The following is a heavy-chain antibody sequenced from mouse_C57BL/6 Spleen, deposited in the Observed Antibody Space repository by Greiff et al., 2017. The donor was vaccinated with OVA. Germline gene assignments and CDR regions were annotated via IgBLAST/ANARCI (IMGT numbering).Heavy chain of an antibody. CDR1: GFTFSDYG. CDR3: ARGTYYFDY. CDR2: ISSGSSTI. Sequence: DVMLVESGGGLVKPGGSLKLSCAASGFTFSDYGMHWVRQAPETGLEWVAYISSGSSTIYYADTVKGRFTISRDNAKNTLFLQMTSLRSEDTAMYYCARGTYYFDYWGQGTTLTVSS. J-gene: IGHJ2*01. D-gene: IGHD3-3*01. V-gene: IGHV5-17*01.